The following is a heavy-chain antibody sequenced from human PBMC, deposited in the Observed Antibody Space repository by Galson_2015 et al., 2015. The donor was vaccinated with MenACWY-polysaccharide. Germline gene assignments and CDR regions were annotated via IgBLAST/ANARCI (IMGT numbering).Heavy chain of an antibody. J-gene: IGHJ5*02. V-gene: IGHV4-31*03. Sequence: TLSLTCTVSGDSITSGGYFWSWIRQHPGKGLEWIASISYDGGTYYNPSLKSRVTISVDTPNNQFSLKLSSVTAADTAVYYCARGGRAVSNRNWFDPWGQGTLVTVSP. CDR2: ISYDGGT. CDR3: ARGGRAVSNRNWFDP. D-gene: IGHD3-16*01. CDR1: GDSITSGGYF.